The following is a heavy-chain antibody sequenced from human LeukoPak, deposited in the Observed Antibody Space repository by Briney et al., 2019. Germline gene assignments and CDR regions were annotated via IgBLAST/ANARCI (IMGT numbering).Heavy chain of an antibody. J-gene: IGHJ4*02. V-gene: IGHV3-23*01. D-gene: IGHD6-13*01. Sequence: GGSLRLSCAASGLSFSSFAMSWVRQGPARGLEWVSSIRGNGETFYVDSVKGRFTPSSDISRNTVYFQLNNLRVEDTAIYYCARASWVSSIDAVRWGQGTLVTVSS. CDR1: GLSFSSFA. CDR2: IRGNGET. CDR3: ARASWVSSIDAVR.